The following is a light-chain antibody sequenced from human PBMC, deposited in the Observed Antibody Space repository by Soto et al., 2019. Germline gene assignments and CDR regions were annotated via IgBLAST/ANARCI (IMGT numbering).Light chain of an antibody. CDR2: DAS. Sequence: EIVMTPSPATLSVSPVERVTLSCRANQSVSNKLGWYQHKPGQAPRLLIYDASNRATGIPARFSGSGSGTDFTLTISSLEPEDFAVYYCQQRSIPLTFGGGTKVDIK. V-gene: IGKV3-11*01. CDR1: QSVSNK. J-gene: IGKJ4*01. CDR3: QQRSIPLT.